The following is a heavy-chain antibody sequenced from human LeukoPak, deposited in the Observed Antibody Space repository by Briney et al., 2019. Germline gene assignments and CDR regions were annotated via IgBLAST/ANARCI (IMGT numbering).Heavy chain of an antibody. D-gene: IGHD2-8*01. J-gene: IGHJ3*02. CDR3: ARHIRAMVYAKQAGAFDI. Sequence: SSETLSLTCTVSGGSISSSSYYWGWIRQPPGKGLEWIGSIYYSGSTYYNPSLKSRVTISVDTSKNQFSLKLSSVTAADTAVYYCARHIRAMVYAKQAGAFDIWGQGTMVTVSS. V-gene: IGHV4-39*01. CDR2: IYYSGST. CDR1: GGSISSSSYY.